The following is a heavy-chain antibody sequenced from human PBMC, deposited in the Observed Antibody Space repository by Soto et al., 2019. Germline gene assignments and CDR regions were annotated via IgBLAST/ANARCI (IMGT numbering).Heavy chain of an antibody. Sequence: PSETLSLTCTVSGDSISSGGYYWSWIRQHPGKGLEWIGYIYYSGSTYYNPSLKSRVTISLDTSKNQFSLKLTTVTAADTAVYYCARGRSRAGYFDYWGQGTQVTVSS. J-gene: IGHJ4*02. CDR1: GDSISSGGYY. CDR3: ARGRSRAGYFDY. D-gene: IGHD6-13*01. V-gene: IGHV4-31*03. CDR2: IYYSGST.